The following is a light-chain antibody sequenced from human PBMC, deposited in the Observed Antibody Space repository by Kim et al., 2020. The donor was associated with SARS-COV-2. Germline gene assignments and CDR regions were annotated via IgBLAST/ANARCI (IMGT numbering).Light chain of an antibody. Sequence: DIQMTQSPSTLSASVGDTVTITCRASPSVRRWLAWYQQKPGEAPKLIIYETSFLERGVPSRFSASGSGTEFTLTITNLQPDDFATYYCQHYDKYEAAFAPGTKVDIK. CDR3: QHYDKYEAA. V-gene: IGKV1-5*01. CDR2: ETS. J-gene: IGKJ3*01. CDR1: PSVRRW.